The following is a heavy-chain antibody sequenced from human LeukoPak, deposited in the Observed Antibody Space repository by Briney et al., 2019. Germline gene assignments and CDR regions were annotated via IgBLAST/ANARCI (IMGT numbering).Heavy chain of an antibody. CDR2: IKEDGGEE. J-gene: IGHJ4*02. CDR3: ATVIFGGGFDY. V-gene: IGHV3-7*01. D-gene: IGHD3-3*01. CDR1: GFTFSSYW. Sequence: GGSLRLSCVASGFTFSSYWMSWVRQAPGKGLEWVANIKEDGGEENYVDSVKGRFTISRDNAKKSLYLQMNSLRAEDTALYYCATVIFGGGFDYWGQGTLVTVSS.